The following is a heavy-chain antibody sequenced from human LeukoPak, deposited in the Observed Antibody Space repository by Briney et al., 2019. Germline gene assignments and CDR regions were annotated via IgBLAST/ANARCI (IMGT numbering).Heavy chain of an antibody. Sequence: RASVKVSCKASGGTFSSYAISWVRQAPGQGLEWMGGIIPIFGTASYAQKFQGRVTMTRDTSTSTVYMELSSLRSEDTAVYYCARVGLGYCSSTSCSGVYWGQGTLVTVSS. CDR3: ARVGLGYCSSTSCSGVY. D-gene: IGHD2-2*01. CDR2: IIPIFGTA. V-gene: IGHV1-69*05. CDR1: GGTFSSYA. J-gene: IGHJ4*02.